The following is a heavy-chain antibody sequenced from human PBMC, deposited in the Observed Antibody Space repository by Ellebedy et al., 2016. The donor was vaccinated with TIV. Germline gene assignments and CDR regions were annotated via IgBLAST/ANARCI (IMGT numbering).Heavy chain of an antibody. CDR1: GFTFSSYG. Sequence: GGSLRLSXAASGFTFSSYGMHWVRQAPGKGLEWVAVISYDGSNKYYADSVKGRFTISRDNSKNTLYLQMNSLRAEDTAVYYCARDRGGQLTDWGQGTLVTVSS. CDR3: ARDRGGQLTD. D-gene: IGHD6-6*01. J-gene: IGHJ4*02. V-gene: IGHV3-30*03. CDR2: ISYDGSNK.